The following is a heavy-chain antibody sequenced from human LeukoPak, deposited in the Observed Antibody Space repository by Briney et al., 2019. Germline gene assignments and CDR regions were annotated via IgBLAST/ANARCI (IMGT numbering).Heavy chain of an antibody. CDR3: ARGVGGSYLFDY. Sequence: PGGSLRLSCAASGFTFSNYDMHWVRQAPGKGLEWVAVIWYDGTNKYYADSVKCRFTISRDNSKNTLYLQMNSLRAEDTAVYYCARGVGGSYLFDYWGQGTLVTVSS. CDR1: GFTFSNYD. J-gene: IGHJ4*02. V-gene: IGHV3-33*08. D-gene: IGHD1-26*01. CDR2: IWYDGTNK.